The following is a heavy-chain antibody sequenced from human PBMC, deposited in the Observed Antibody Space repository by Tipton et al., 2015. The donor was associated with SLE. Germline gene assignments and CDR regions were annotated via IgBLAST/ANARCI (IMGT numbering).Heavy chain of an antibody. Sequence: LSLTCTVSSDSIRGSYWSWIRQPPGKGLEWIANIHSSGSTNYNPSLDSRVTILVDTSKNQFFLKLSSVTAADTGVYYCARDSCGSTSCCDYWGQGTLVTVSS. V-gene: IGHV4-4*08. D-gene: IGHD2-2*01. CDR2: IHSSGST. J-gene: IGHJ4*02. CDR1: SDSIRGSY. CDR3: ARDSCGSTSCCDY.